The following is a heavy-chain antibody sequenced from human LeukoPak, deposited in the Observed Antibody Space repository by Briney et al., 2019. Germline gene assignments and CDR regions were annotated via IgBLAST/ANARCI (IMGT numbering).Heavy chain of an antibody. CDR1: GYTFTDYY. Sequence: PEASVKVSCKASGYTFTDYYLHWVRQAPGQGLEWMGRFNPNSGGTDYAQMFQGRVTMTRDTSTNTAYMELSGLRSDDTAVYYCARDASTTRVISASDNWGQGTLVTVSS. V-gene: IGHV1-2*02. CDR3: ARDASTTRVISASDN. CDR2: FNPNSGGT. J-gene: IGHJ4*02. D-gene: IGHD2/OR15-2a*01.